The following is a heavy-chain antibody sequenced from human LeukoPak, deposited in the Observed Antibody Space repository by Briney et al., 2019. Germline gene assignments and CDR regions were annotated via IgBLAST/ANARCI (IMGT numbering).Heavy chain of an antibody. J-gene: IGHJ4*02. CDR1: GFTFSNYA. Sequence: GGPLRLSCAASGFTFSNYAVSWVRQAPGKGLEWVSAISGSGTSTYFADSVKGRFTISRDNSKNTLYLQMYSLRAEDTAVYYCAKDRGSYGLGSYGFDYWGQGTLVTVSS. D-gene: IGHD3-10*01. CDR2: ISGSGTST. V-gene: IGHV3-23*01. CDR3: AKDRGSYGLGSYGFDY.